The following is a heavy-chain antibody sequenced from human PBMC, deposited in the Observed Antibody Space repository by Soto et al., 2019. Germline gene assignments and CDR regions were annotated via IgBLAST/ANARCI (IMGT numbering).Heavy chain of an antibody. Sequence: SGGSLRLSCGASGFIFSSYAMSWVRQAPGKGLEWVSAISESGGSTGYADSVKGRFTISRDNAKNSLYLQMNSLRAEDTALYYCARVPPGGYSGYDSAFDIWGQGTMVTVSS. CDR3: ARVPPGGYSGYDSAFDI. D-gene: IGHD5-12*01. CDR1: GFIFSSYA. J-gene: IGHJ3*02. CDR2: ISESGGST. V-gene: IGHV3-20*04.